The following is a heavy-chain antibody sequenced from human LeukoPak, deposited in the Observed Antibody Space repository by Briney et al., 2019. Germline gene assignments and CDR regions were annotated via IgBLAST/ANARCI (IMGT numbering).Heavy chain of an antibody. CDR3: AREDYGSGRLTRFDI. V-gene: IGHV5-10-1*01. CDR2: IDPSDSYT. J-gene: IGHJ3*02. CDR1: GYSLTSYW. D-gene: IGHD3-10*01. Sequence: PGESLRISCKGSGYSLTSYWISWVRQMPRKGLEWMGRIDPSDSYTNYSPSFQGHVTISADKSISTAYLQWSSLKASDTAMYYCAREDYGSGRLTRFDIWGQGTMVTVSP.